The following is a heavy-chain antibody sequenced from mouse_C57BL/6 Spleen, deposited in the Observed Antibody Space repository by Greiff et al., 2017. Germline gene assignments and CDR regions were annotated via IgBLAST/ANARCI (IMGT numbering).Heavy chain of an antibody. Sequence: VQLQQSGPGLVKPSQSLSLTCSVTGYSITSGYYWNWIRQFPGNKLEWMGYISYDGSNNYNPSLKNRISITRDTSKNQFFLKLNSVTTEDTATYYCARGTMVTYFDYWGQGTTLTVSS. D-gene: IGHD2-2*01. CDR2: ISYDGSN. J-gene: IGHJ2*01. V-gene: IGHV3-6*01. CDR1: GYSITSGYY. CDR3: ARGTMVTYFDY.